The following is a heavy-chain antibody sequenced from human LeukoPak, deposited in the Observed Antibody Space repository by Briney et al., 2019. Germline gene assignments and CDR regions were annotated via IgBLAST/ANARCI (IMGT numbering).Heavy chain of an antibody. Sequence: GGSLRLSCAASGFTFSDYGIHWVRQAPGKGLEWVAVIKYDGSNKYYVDSVKGRFTISRDNSKNTLYLQMNSLRAEDTAVYYCAKDRGSYSTTADSWGQGTLVTVSS. D-gene: IGHD1-26*01. CDR1: GFTFSDYG. CDR2: IKYDGSNK. CDR3: AKDRGSYSTTADS. J-gene: IGHJ5*01. V-gene: IGHV3-33*06.